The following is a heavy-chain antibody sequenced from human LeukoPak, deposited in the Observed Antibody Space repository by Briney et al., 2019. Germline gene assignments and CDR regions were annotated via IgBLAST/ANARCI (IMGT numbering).Heavy chain of an antibody. CDR2: LYPSVGT. Sequence: SETLSLTCTVSSGPIYSYYWSWIRQPAGKGLEWIGRLYPSVGTNYNPSLKSRVTMSVDTSKNQFALKLSAVTAADTAVYFCARLKFYDSTGYSPGHYMDVWGKGITVTVSS. CDR3: ARLKFYDSTGYSPGHYMDV. D-gene: IGHD3-22*01. V-gene: IGHV4-4*07. J-gene: IGHJ6*03. CDR1: SGPIYSYY.